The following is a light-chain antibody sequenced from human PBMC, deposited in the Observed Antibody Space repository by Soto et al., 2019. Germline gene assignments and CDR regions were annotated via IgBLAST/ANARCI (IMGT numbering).Light chain of an antibody. V-gene: IGKV3-11*01. CDR2: GAS. CDR1: QSVSRN. Sequence: EILLTQSPGTLTLSAGERATLSCRASQSVSRNLAWYQQKPGQAPRLLIYGASTRATGIPARFSGSGSGTEFTLTISSLAPEDFEVDYCQQRSNWPWTFGQGTKVDIK. CDR3: QQRSNWPWT. J-gene: IGKJ1*01.